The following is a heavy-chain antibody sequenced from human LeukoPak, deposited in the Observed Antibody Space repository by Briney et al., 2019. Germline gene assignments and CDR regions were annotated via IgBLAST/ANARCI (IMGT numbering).Heavy chain of an antibody. Sequence: GGSLRLSCAASGFTFSSYAMHWVRQAPGKGLEWVAVISYDGSNKYYADSVKGRFTISRDNSKGTVYLQMNSLRPEDTAVYYCAKDDAWLQYGNWGRGTLVTVSS. V-gene: IGHV3-30*04. J-gene: IGHJ4*02. CDR3: AKDDAWLQYGN. D-gene: IGHD5-24*01. CDR2: ISYDGSNK. CDR1: GFTFSSYA.